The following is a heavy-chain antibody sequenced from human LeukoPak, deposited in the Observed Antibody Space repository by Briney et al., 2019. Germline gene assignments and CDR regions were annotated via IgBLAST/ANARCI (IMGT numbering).Heavy chain of an antibody. D-gene: IGHD2-2*01. CDR2: IYYSGST. Sequence: SQTLSLTCTVSGGSISSGDYYWSWIRQPPGKGLEWIGYIYYSGSTYYNPPLKSRVTISVDTSKNQFSLELSSVTAADTAVYYCARVRQLPLGFDYWGQGTLVTVSS. CDR3: ARVRQLPLGFDY. CDR1: GGSISSGDYY. J-gene: IGHJ4*02. V-gene: IGHV4-30-4*01.